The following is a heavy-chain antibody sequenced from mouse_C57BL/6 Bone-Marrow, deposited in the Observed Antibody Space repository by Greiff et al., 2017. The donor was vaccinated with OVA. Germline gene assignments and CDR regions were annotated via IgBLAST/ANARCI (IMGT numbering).Heavy chain of an antibody. Sequence: VQLQQSGAELVRPGASVKLSCTASGFNIKDDYMHWVKQRPEQGLEWIGWIDPENGDTEYASKFQGKATITADTSSNTAYLQLSSLTSEDTAVDYCTTKITTVDYFDYWGQGTTLTVSS. CDR3: TTKITTVDYFDY. CDR1: GFNIKDDY. J-gene: IGHJ2*01. CDR2: IDPENGDT. D-gene: IGHD1-1*01. V-gene: IGHV14-4*01.